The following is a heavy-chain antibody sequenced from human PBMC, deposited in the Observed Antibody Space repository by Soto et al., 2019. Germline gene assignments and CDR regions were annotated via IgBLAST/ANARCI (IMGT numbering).Heavy chain of an antibody. CDR2: ISGSGGST. Sequence: EVQLLESGGGLVQPGGSLRLSCAASGFTFSSYAMSWVRQAPGKGLEWVSAISGSGGSTYYADSVKGRFTISRDNSKNPLYLQMNSLSAEDTAVYYCAKDHTPTRIIAVAGTFAYWGQGTLVTVSS. J-gene: IGHJ4*02. D-gene: IGHD6-19*01. V-gene: IGHV3-23*01. CDR1: GFTFSSYA. CDR3: AKDHTPTRIIAVAGTFAY.